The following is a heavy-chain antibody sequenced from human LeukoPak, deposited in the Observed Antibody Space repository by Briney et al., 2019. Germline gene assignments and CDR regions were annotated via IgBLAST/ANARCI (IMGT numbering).Heavy chain of an antibody. J-gene: IGHJ4*02. D-gene: IGHD3-22*01. CDR1: GFTFSDYW. V-gene: IGHV3-23*01. Sequence: GGSLRLSCAASGFTFSDYWMTWVRQAPGKGLPWVSAITSSGDTTYYADSVKGRFTISRDNSKNTLSLQMNSLRVEDTAVYHCAKDPNYYDSSGSIDNWGRGTLVTVSS. CDR3: AKDPNYYDSSGSIDN. CDR2: ITSSGDTT.